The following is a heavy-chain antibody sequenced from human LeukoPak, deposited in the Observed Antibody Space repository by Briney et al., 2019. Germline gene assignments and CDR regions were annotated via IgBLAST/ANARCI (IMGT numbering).Heavy chain of an antibody. CDR1: GGSFSGYY. Sequence: SETLSLTCAVYGGSFSGYYWSWIRQPPGKGLEWIGEINHSGSTNYNPSLKSRVTISVDTSKNQFSLKLSSVTAADTAVYYCARGRRRIDPWGQETLVTVSS. CDR2: INHSGST. D-gene: IGHD1-14*01. J-gene: IGHJ5*02. CDR3: ARGRRRIDP. V-gene: IGHV4-34*01.